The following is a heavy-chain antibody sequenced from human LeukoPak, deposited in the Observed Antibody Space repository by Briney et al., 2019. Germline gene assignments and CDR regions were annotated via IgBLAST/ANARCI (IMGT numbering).Heavy chain of an antibody. V-gene: IGHV1-18*01. CDR1: GYTFTSYG. Sequence: ASVKVSCKASGYTFTSYGISWVRQATGQGLEWMGWISAYNGNTNYAQKLQGRVTMTTDTSTSTAYMELRSLRSDDTAVYYCARARSIAVAGKDYYYGMDVWGQGTTVTVSS. D-gene: IGHD6-19*01. CDR3: ARARSIAVAGKDYYYGMDV. J-gene: IGHJ6*02. CDR2: ISAYNGNT.